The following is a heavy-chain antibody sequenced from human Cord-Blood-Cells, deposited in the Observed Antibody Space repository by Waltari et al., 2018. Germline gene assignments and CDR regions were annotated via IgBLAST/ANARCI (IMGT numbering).Heavy chain of an antibody. CDR1: GGSLSGYY. Sequence: QVQLQQWGAGRMKPSETLSLTFAVYGGSLSGYYWCLIRQPPGKGREWIGEINHNGSTNYNPSLKSRVTISVDTSKNQFSLKLSSVTAADTAVYYCARGRSSSSFDYWGQGTLVTVSS. CDR2: INHNGST. D-gene: IGHD6-6*01. CDR3: ARGRSSSSFDY. V-gene: IGHV4-34*01. J-gene: IGHJ4*02.